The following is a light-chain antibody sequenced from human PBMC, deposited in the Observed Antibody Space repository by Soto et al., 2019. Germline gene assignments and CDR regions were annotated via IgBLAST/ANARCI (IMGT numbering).Light chain of an antibody. CDR1: QSVLYNSNNKNY. J-gene: IGKJ4*01. CDR3: QQYYVITVT. Sequence: DIVMTQSPDSLAVSLGERATINCKSSQSVLYNSNNKNYLAWYQQKPGQPPKLLFYWASARESGVPDRFSGSGSGTDFNLTISSLQAEDGAIYHCQQYYVITVTFGGGTKVEIK. CDR2: WAS. V-gene: IGKV4-1*01.